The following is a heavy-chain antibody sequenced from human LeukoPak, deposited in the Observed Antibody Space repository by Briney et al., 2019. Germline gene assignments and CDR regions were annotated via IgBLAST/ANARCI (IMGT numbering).Heavy chain of an antibody. D-gene: IGHD2-2*01. CDR2: IFWDDDK. CDR1: AFSLSSSGVG. J-gene: IGHJ3*02. CDR3: AHLRCSSTSCYGKYAFDI. V-gene: IGHV2-5*02. Sequence: SGPTLVKRTQTLTLTCTVSAFSLSSSGVGVGWIRQPPGKALEWLALIFWDDDKRYRPSLKSRLTISKDTSKNQVVLTMTNMDPVDTATYYCAHLRCSSTSCYGKYAFDIWGQGTMVTVSS.